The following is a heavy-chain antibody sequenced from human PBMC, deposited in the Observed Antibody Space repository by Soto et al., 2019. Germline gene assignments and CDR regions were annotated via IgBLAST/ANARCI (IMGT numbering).Heavy chain of an antibody. V-gene: IGHV4-59*08. J-gene: IGHJ4*02. Sequence: QVQLQESGPGLVKPSETLSLTCTVSGVSITSYYWSWIRQSPGKGLEWIGFISYSGNTNYNHSLKSRVIISRDTSRNEFSLRLTSVTAADTAVYYCATSSGPQSPIGDHWGKGTLVTVSS. CDR3: ATSSGPQSPIGDH. D-gene: IGHD6-19*01. CDR2: ISYSGNT. CDR1: GVSITSYY.